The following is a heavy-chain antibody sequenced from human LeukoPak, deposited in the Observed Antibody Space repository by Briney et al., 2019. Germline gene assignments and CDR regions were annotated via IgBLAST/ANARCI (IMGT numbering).Heavy chain of an antibody. V-gene: IGHV1-18*01. D-gene: IGHD3-10*01. Sequence: ASVKVSCKASGYTFTSYGISWVRQAPGQGLEWMGWISAYNGNTNYAQKLQGRVTMTTDTSTSTAYMELRSLRSDDTAVYYCARDARLWFGEFPDWFDPWGQGTLVTVSS. J-gene: IGHJ5*02. CDR2: ISAYNGNT. CDR3: ARDARLWFGEFPDWFDP. CDR1: GYTFTSYG.